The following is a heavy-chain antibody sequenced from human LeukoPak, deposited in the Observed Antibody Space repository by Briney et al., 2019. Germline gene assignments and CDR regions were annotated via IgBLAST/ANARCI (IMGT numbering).Heavy chain of an antibody. Sequence: GGSLRLSCAASGFTFSSYAMHCVRQAPGKGLEGVAVISYDGSNKYYADSVKVRFTIYRDNSKTTLYLHMTSLRDEDTALYYCAKDISYGGSGSFWYFDYWGQGTLVTVSS. J-gene: IGHJ4*02. CDR2: ISYDGSNK. V-gene: IGHV3-30*04. D-gene: IGHD3-10*01. CDR1: GFTFSSYA. CDR3: AKDISYGGSGSFWYFDY.